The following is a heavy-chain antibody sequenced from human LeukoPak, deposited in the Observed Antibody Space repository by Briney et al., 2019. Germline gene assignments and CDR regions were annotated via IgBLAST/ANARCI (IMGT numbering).Heavy chain of an antibody. D-gene: IGHD3-10*02. CDR2: ISSSGSPI. CDR1: GFTFSDYY. CDR3: AELGITMIGGV. Sequence: TGGSLRLSCATSGFTFSDYYMSWLRQVPGKGLEWVSYISSSGSPIYYADSVKGRFTISRDNAKNSLFLQMNSLRAEDTAVYYCAELGITMIGGVWGKGTTVTISS. V-gene: IGHV3-11*04. J-gene: IGHJ6*04.